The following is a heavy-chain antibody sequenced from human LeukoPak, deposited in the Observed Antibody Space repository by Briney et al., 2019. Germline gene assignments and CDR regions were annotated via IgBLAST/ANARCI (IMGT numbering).Heavy chain of an antibody. Sequence: SETLSLTCAVYDESLNGYYWSWIRQPPGKGLEWIGEMNDSGRTTYNPSLESRATISAERSKNQFSLKLTSVTAADTAVYYCASGSWSRRFAPWGQGTLVTVSS. D-gene: IGHD1-14*01. CDR3: ASGSWSRRFAP. V-gene: IGHV4-34*01. J-gene: IGHJ5*02. CDR2: MNDSGRT. CDR1: DESLNGYY.